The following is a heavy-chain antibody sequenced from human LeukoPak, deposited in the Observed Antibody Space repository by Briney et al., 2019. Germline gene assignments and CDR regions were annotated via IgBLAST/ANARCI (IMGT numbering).Heavy chain of an antibody. CDR1: GYSISGGYY. Sequence: SETLSLTCAVSGYSISGGYYWGWIRQPPGKGLEWIGNIFHSGISHYNPSLSSRLTMSVDTSKNQFSLNLRSVTAADTAVYYCVRTTYYYDTSGHLGFDHWGQGSLVTVSS. J-gene: IGHJ4*02. V-gene: IGHV4-38-2*01. CDR3: VRTTYYYDTSGHLGFDH. D-gene: IGHD3-22*01. CDR2: IFHSGIS.